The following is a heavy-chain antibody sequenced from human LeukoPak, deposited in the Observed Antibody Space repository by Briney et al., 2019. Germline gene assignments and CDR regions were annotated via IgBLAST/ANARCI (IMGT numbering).Heavy chain of an antibody. Sequence: SETLSLTCAVYGGSFSGYYWSWIRQPPGKGLEWIGEINQSGSTNYNPSLKSRVTISVDTSKNQFSLKLSSVTAADTAVYYCARVPYDFWSGYYVDYWGQGTLVTVSS. CDR2: INQSGST. CDR1: GGSFSGYY. CDR3: ARVPYDFWSGYYVDY. D-gene: IGHD3-3*01. V-gene: IGHV4-34*01. J-gene: IGHJ4*02.